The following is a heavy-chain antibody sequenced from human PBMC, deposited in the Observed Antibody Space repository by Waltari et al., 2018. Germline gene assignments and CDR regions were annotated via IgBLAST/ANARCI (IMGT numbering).Heavy chain of an antibody. J-gene: IGHJ6*03. CDR1: GFTFRNYE. CDR2: YSNSGSTV. V-gene: IGHV3-48*03. CDR3: ARPSTEYYYYYYYMDV. Sequence: EVQVVEAGGGLVQPGGSLRLCCAASGFTFRNYEMNWVRQAPGKGLEWVSEYSNSGSTVYYADSVKGRFTIARDNAKNSLYLEMNSLRAEDTAVYYCARPSTEYYYYYYYMDVWGKGTTVTVS.